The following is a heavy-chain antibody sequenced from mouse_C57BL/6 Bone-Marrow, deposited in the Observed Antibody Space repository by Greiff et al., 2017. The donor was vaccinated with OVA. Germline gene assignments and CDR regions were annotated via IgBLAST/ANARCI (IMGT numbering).Heavy chain of an antibody. CDR1: GYTFTDYN. V-gene: IGHV1-18*01. J-gene: IGHJ4*01. CDR2: INPNNGGT. Sequence: EVKLMESGPELVKPGASVKIPCKASGYTFTDYNMDWVKQSHGKSLEWIGDINPNNGGTIYNQKFKGKATLTVDKSSSTAYMELRSLTSEDTAVYYCARLRLTMITRYYAMDYWGQGTSVTVSS. D-gene: IGHD2-4*01. CDR3: ARLRLTMITRYYAMDY.